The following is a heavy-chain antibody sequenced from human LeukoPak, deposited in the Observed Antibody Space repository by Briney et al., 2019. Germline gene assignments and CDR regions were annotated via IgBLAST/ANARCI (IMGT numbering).Heavy chain of an antibody. D-gene: IGHD6-6*01. J-gene: IGHJ1*01. CDR3: SRDSYSSSSGAYFQH. V-gene: IGHV7-4-1*02. Sequence: ASVKVSCKASGYTFTSYAMNLVRQAPGQGLGWMGWINTNTENPTYAQGFTGRFDFSLDTSVSTTYLQISSLKAEDTDVYYCSRDSYSSSSGAYFQHWGQGTLVTVSS. CDR1: GYTFTSYA. CDR2: INTNTENP.